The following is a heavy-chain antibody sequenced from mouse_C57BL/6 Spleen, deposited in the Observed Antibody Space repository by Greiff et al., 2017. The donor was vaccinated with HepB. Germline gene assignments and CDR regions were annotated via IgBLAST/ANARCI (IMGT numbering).Heavy chain of an antibody. CDR2: INPNYGTT. CDR1: GYSFTDYN. CDR3: ARRPALLHWYFDV. J-gene: IGHJ1*03. Sequence: VQLQQSGPELVKPGASVKISCKASGYSFTDYNMNWVKRSNGKSLEWIGVINPNYGTTSYNQKFKGKATLTVDQSSSTADMQLNSRTSEDAAVYYCARRPALLHWYFDVWGTGTTVTVSS. V-gene: IGHV1-39*01.